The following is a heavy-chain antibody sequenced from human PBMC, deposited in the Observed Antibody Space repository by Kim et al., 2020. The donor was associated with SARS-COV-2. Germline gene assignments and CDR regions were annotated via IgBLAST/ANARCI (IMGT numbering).Heavy chain of an antibody. Sequence: GGSLRLSCAASGFTFSSYGMHWVRQAPGKGLEWVAVISYDGSNKYYADSVKGRFTISRDNSKNTLYLQMNSLRAEDTAVYYCAKDGPFYSSGWYYFDYWGQGTLVTVSS. D-gene: IGHD6-19*01. CDR2: ISYDGSNK. CDR3: AKDGPFYSSGWYYFDY. V-gene: IGHV3-30*18. J-gene: IGHJ4*02. CDR1: GFTFSSYG.